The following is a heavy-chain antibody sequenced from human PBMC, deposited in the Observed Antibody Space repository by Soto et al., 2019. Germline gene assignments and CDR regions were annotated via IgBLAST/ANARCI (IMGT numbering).Heavy chain of an antibody. CDR1: GFTFTSYG. CDR2: ISGSGGST. J-gene: IGHJ4*02. V-gene: IGHV3-23*01. Sequence: GGSLRLSCAASGFTFTSYGMSWVRQAPGKGLEWVSVISGSGGSTYYADSAKGRFTISRDNSKNTLYLQMNSLRAEDTAVYYCSKDFGYGGYGHYFDYWGQGTLVTVSS. D-gene: IGHD5-12*01. CDR3: SKDFGYGGYGHYFDY.